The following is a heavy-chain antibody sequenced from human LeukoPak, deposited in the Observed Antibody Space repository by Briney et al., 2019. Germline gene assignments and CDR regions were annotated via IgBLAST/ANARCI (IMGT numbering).Heavy chain of an antibody. CDR3: ARGPDDYSNYSYYYMDV. CDR2: IRYDGSNK. Sequence: PGGSLRLSCAASGFTFSSYGMHWVRQAPGKGLEWVAFIRYDGSNKYYADSVKGRFTISRDNSKNTLYLQMNSLRAEDTAVYYCARGPDDYSNYSYYYMDVWGKGTTVTVSS. V-gene: IGHV3-30*02. D-gene: IGHD4-11*01. CDR1: GFTFSSYG. J-gene: IGHJ6*03.